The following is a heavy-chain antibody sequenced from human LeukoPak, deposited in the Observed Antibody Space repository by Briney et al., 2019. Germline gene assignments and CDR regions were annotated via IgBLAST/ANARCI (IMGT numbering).Heavy chain of an antibody. CDR2: ISAYNGNT. J-gene: IGHJ5*02. D-gene: IGHD1-26*01. CDR3: ARDALVGATGNWFDP. V-gene: IGHV1-18*01. CDR1: GYTFTSYG. Sequence: ASVKASCKASGYTFTSYGISWVRQAPGQGLEWMGWISAYNGNTNYAQKLQGRVTMTTDTSTSTAYMELRSLRSDDTAVYYCARDALVGATGNWFDPWGQGTLVTVSS.